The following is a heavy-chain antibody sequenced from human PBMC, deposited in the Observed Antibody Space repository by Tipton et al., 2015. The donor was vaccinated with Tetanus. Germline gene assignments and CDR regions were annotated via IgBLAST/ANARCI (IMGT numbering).Heavy chain of an antibody. CDR1: GGSFSGYY. CDR3: ARAGQYCSSTSCYSPAYFDY. J-gene: IGHJ4*02. Sequence: TLSLTCAVYGGSFSGYYWSWIRQPPGKGLEWIGEINHSGSTNYNPSLKSRATISVDTSTNQFSMKLSSVTDADTAVYYCARAGQYCSSTSCYSPAYFDYWGQGTLVTVSS. D-gene: IGHD2-2*01. CDR2: INHSGST. V-gene: IGHV4-34*01.